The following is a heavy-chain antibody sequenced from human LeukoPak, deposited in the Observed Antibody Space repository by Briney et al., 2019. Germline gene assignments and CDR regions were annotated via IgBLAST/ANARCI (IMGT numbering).Heavy chain of an antibody. CDR1: GYTFTSYG. J-gene: IGHJ4*02. CDR2: ISAYNGST. CDR3: ARRTGTYYYDSSGYYYLDY. V-gene: IGHV1-18*01. D-gene: IGHD3-22*01. Sequence: ASVKVSCKPSGYTFTSYGISWVRQAPGQGLERMGWISAYNGSTNYAQKLQGRVTMTTDTSTSTAYMELRSLRSDDTAVYYCARRTGTYYYDSSGYYYLDYWGQGTLVTVSS.